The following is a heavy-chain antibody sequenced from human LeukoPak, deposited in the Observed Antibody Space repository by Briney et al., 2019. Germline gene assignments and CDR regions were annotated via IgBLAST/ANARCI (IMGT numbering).Heavy chain of an antibody. D-gene: IGHD5-18*01. Sequence: PGGSLRLSCAASGSTFSSYSMNWVRQAPGKGLEWVSRISSSSSYIYYADSVKGRFTISRDNAKNSLYLQMNSLRAEDTAVYYCAGKNEYSYGSIFDYWGQGTLVTVSS. CDR2: ISSSSSYI. V-gene: IGHV3-21*01. J-gene: IGHJ4*02. CDR1: GSTFSSYS. CDR3: AGKNEYSYGSIFDY.